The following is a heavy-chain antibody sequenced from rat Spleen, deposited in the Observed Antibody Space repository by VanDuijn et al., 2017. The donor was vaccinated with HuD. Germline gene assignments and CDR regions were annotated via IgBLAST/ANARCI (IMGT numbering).Heavy chain of an antibody. CDR3: TREADKPFHYFDH. CDR2: ITNTGGST. CDR1: GFTFNNYW. D-gene: IGHD1-6*01. V-gene: IGHV5-31*01. Sequence: VQLVESGGGLVQPGRSLKLSCVASGFTFNNYWMSWIRQAPGKGLEWVASITNTGGSTYYPDSVKGRFTISRDNAKSTLYLQMNSLRSEDTATYYCTREADKPFHYFDHWGQGVMVTVSS. J-gene: IGHJ2*01.